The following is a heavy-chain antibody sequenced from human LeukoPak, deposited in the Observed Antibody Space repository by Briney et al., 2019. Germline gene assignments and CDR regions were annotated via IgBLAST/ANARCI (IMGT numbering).Heavy chain of an antibody. Sequence: PSETLSLTCIVSGGSISSYYWSWIRQPPGKGLEWIGYIYYSGSTNYNPSLKSRVTISVDTSKNQFSLKLSSVTAADTAVYYCARYNHYYYGMDVWGQGTTVTVSS. D-gene: IGHD1-1*01. V-gene: IGHV4-59*08. CDR1: GGSISSYY. CDR3: ARYNHYYYGMDV. CDR2: IYYSGST. J-gene: IGHJ6*02.